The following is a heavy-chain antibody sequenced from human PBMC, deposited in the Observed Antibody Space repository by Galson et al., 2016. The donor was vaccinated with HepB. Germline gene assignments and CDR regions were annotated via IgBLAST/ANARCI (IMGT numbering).Heavy chain of an antibody. Sequence: SLRLSCAASGFTFAGYAMSWVRQAPGKGLEWVLAMSGSGEDTYYADPVLGRFSISRDNFRNTLYLQMNSLRVEDTAVYYCAKDLGTRGNYYYYGMDVWGQGTTVTVSS. CDR3: AKDLGTRGNYYYYGMDV. V-gene: IGHV3-23*01. CDR2: MSGSGEDT. J-gene: IGHJ6*02. D-gene: IGHD2-15*01. CDR1: GFTFAGYA.